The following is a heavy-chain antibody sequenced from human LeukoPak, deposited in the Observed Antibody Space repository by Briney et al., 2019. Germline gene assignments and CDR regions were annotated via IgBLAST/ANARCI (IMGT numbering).Heavy chain of an antibody. J-gene: IGHJ5*02. Sequence: GGSLRLSCAASGFTVSSNYMSWVRQAPGKGLEWVPVIYSGGSTYYADSVKGRFTISRDNSKNTLYLQMNSLRAEETAVYYCARGQSTIFGVVNYNWFDPWGQGTLVTVSS. D-gene: IGHD3-3*01. CDR1: GFTVSSNY. CDR3: ARGQSTIFGVVNYNWFDP. V-gene: IGHV3-66*01. CDR2: IYSGGST.